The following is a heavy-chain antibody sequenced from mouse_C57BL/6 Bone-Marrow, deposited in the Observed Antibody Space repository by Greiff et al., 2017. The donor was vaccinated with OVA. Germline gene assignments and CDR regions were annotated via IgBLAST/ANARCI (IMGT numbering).Heavy chain of an antibody. CDR2: IYPRSGNT. V-gene: IGHV1-81*01. D-gene: IGHD2-5*01. Sequence: QVQLQQSGAELARPGASVKLSCKASGYTFTSYGISWVKQRTGQGLEWIGEIYPRSGNTYYNEKLKGKATLTADKSSSTAYMELRSLTSEDSAVYFCAYYSNYGGAMDYWGQGTSVTVSS. J-gene: IGHJ4*01. CDR3: AYYSNYGGAMDY. CDR1: GYTFTSYG.